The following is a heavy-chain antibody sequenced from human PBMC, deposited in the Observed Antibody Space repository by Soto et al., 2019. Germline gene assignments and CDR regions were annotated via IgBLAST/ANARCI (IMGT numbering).Heavy chain of an antibody. CDR1: GFTVSTYG. CDR3: TGEVASGY. J-gene: IGHJ4*02. D-gene: IGHD2-8*02. CDR2: ISRDGGTK. V-gene: IGHV3-30*03. Sequence: QVQLVDSGGGVVQPGRSLRLSCAVSGFTVSTYGMQWVRQAPGKGLEWVAVISRDGGTKYYADSVKGRFTISRDNSRNTLFLEMNSLRGDDMAVYYCTGEVASGYWGQGTLVTVSS.